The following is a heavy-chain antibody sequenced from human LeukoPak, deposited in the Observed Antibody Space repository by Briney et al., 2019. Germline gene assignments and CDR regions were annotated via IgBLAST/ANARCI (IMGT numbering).Heavy chain of an antibody. Sequence: QPGRSLRLSCPSSGFTFGDYAMSWFRQAPGKGLEWIGFIRSKAYRGTTEYAASVKGRFAISRDDSKSIAYLQMNSLKTEDTAVYYCTKGAYGYLDYWGQGTLVTVSS. D-gene: IGHD4-17*01. CDR3: TKGAYGYLDY. CDR2: IRSKAYRGTT. J-gene: IGHJ4*02. V-gene: IGHV3-49*03. CDR1: GFTFGDYA.